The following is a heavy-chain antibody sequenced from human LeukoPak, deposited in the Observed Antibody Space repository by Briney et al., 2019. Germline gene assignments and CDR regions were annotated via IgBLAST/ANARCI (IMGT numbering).Heavy chain of an antibody. V-gene: IGHV4-34*01. CDR1: GGSFSGYY. CDR3: ASYTTYGSGSSNSNWFDP. CDR2: INHSGST. D-gene: IGHD3-10*01. Sequence: SETLSLTCAVYGGSFSGYYWSWIRQPPGKGLEWIGEINHSGSTNYNPSLKSRVTISVDTSKNQFSLKLSSVTAADTAVYYCASYTTYGSGSSNSNWFDPWGQGTLVTVSS. J-gene: IGHJ5*02.